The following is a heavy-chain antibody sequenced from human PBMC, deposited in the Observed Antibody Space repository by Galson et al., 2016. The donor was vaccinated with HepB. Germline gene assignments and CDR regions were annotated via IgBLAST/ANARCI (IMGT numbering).Heavy chain of an antibody. CDR1: GYSFTNSY. V-gene: IGHV1-46*01. CDR3: ASHQPSSSWYTLGY. Sequence: SVKVSCKASGYSFTNSYIHWVRQAPGQGLEWMGIINPSGDSTSYAQKFQDKITMTRDTSTSTVYMELSDLRSDDTAVYYCASHQPSSSWYTLGYWGQGTLVTVSS. J-gene: IGHJ4*02. CDR2: INPSGDST. D-gene: IGHD6-13*01.